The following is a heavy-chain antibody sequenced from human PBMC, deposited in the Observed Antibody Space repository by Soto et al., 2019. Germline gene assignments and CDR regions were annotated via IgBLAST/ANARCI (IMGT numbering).Heavy chain of an antibody. CDR1: GGTFSSYA. CDR3: ARDRRGYSRYYFDY. J-gene: IGHJ4*02. CDR2: IIPIFGTA. Sequence: GASVKVSCKASGGTFSSYAISWVRQAPGQGLEWMGGIIPIFGTANYAQKFQGRVTITADESTSTAYMELSSLRSEDTAVYYCARDRRGYSRYYFDYWGQGTLVTVSS. D-gene: IGHD5-18*01. V-gene: IGHV1-69*13.